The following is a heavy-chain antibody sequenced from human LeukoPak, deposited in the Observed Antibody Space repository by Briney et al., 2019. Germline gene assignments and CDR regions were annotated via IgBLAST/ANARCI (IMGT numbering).Heavy chain of an antibody. Sequence: GGSLRLSCAASGFTFSTYAMSWVRQPPRKGLEWVSLISASGGSTFYADSVKGRFTISRDNSKNTLYLQVNSLRAEDTAVYYCAKWDSYYNFWSGYYIYWGQGTLVTVSS. V-gene: IGHV3-23*01. J-gene: IGHJ4*02. CDR3: AKWDSYYNFWSGYYIY. CDR2: ISASGGST. D-gene: IGHD3-3*01. CDR1: GFTFSTYA.